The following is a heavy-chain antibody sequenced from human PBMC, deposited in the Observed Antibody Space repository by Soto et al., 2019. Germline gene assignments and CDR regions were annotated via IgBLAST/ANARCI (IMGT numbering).Heavy chain of an antibody. Sequence: QVQLQQWGAGLVKPSETLSLSCAVYGQSFSGHSWAWVRQPPGKGLEWIGEINESGSTYYNPSLKSRVTISTGTPKNQFSLKLSSVSAADTAAYFCARGSGIVALPGELEDVNYDYWGQGTLVNVSS. CDR2: INESGST. J-gene: IGHJ4*02. CDR1: GQSFSGHS. V-gene: IGHV4-34*01. CDR3: ARGSGIVALPGELEDVNYDY. D-gene: IGHD1-1*01.